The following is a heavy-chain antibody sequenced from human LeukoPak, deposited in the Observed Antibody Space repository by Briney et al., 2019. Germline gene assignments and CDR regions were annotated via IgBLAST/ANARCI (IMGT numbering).Heavy chain of an antibody. CDR3: ARGGLDGWIHLWPSSHFDY. CDR1: GGSISSYY. J-gene: IGHJ4*02. D-gene: IGHD5-18*01. V-gene: IGHV4-59*01. Sequence: SETLTLTRTVSGGSISSYYWSWIRQPPGKGLEWIGYIYYSGSTNYNPSLKSRVTISVDTSKNQFSLRLSSVAPADTAVYYCARGGLDGWIHLWPSSHFDYWGQGTLVTVSS. CDR2: IYYSGST.